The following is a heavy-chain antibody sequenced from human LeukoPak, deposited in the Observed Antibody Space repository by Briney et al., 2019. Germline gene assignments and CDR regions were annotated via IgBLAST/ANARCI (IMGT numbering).Heavy chain of an antibody. D-gene: IGHD2-15*01. CDR1: GGTFRSYA. Sequence: SVKVSCKASGGTFRSYAFSWIRQAPGQGLEWMGNIIPIFGTPKYAQKFQGRVTTSADESTATAYMELSSLRSDDTAMYYCARDIRGDCSGGRCYQWGQGTLVTVSS. J-gene: IGHJ4*02. CDR2: IIPIFGTP. V-gene: IGHV1-69*15. CDR3: ARDIRGDCSGGRCYQ.